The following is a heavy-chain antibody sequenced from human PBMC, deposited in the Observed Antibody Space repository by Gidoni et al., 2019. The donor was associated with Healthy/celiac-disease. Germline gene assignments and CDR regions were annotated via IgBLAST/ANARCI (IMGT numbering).Heavy chain of an antibody. Sequence: EVQLLESGGGLVQPGGSLRLSCAVSGFTFSSYAMRWVRQAPGKGLEWVSAIRGSGGSTYYADSVKGRLTISRDNAKNTLYLQMNSLRAEDTAVYYCAKDSDGAPGYEYYYYYGMDVWGQGTTVTVSS. CDR1: GFTFSSYA. V-gene: IGHV3-23*01. CDR2: IRGSGGST. J-gene: IGHJ6*02. D-gene: IGHD5-18*01. CDR3: AKDSDGAPGYEYYYYYGMDV.